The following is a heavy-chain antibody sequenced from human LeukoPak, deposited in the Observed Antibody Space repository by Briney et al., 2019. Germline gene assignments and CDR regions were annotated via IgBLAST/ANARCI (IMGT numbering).Heavy chain of an antibody. Sequence: GGSPRLSCAASGFTFNNYAMTWVRQAPGKGLEWVSVISGSGVGTYYADSVKGRFTISRDNSENILYLQMNSLRAEDTAVYYCAIPPSHCSGGSCHPDWGQGTLVTVSS. CDR2: ISGSGVGT. D-gene: IGHD2-15*01. CDR1: GFTFNNYA. J-gene: IGHJ4*02. CDR3: AIPPSHCSGGSCHPD. V-gene: IGHV3-23*01.